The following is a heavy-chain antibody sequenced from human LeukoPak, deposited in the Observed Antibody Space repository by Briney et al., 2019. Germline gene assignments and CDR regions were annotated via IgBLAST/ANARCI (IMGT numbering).Heavy chain of an antibody. CDR3: ARDQDYGGNSGGFDY. CDR1: GFTFSSYS. Sequence: GGSLRLSCAASGFTFSSYSMNWVRQAPGKGLEWVSSISSSSSYIYYADSVKGRFTISRDNAKNSLYLQMNSLRAEDTALYHCARDQDYGGNSGGFDYWGQGALVTVSS. CDR2: ISSSSSYI. V-gene: IGHV3-21*04. D-gene: IGHD4-23*01. J-gene: IGHJ4*02.